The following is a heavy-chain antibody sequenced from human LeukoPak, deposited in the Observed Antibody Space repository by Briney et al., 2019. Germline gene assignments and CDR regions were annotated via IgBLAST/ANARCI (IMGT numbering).Heavy chain of an antibody. CDR2: ISAYNGNT. J-gene: IGHJ4*02. CDR3: ARDREWLRFQTPYYFDY. Sequence: GASVKVSCKASGYTFTSYGISWVRQALGQGLEWMGWISAYNGNTNYAQKLQGRVTMTTDTSTSTAYMELRSLRSDDTAVYYCARDREWLRFQTPYYFDYWGREPWSPSPQ. D-gene: IGHD5-12*01. V-gene: IGHV1-18*01. CDR1: GYTFTSYG.